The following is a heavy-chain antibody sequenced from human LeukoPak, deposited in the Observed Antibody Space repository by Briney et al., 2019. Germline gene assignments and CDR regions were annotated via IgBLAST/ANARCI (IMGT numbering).Heavy chain of an antibody. D-gene: IGHD1-26*01. CDR1: GYTFTSYG. Sequence: GASVKVSCKASGYTFTSYGISWVRQAPGQGLEWMGWISAYNGNTNYAQKLQGRVTMTTDTSTSTAYMELRSLRSDDTAVYYCARDRYSGSYSRRYYFDYWGQGTLVTVSS. J-gene: IGHJ4*02. CDR2: ISAYNGNT. V-gene: IGHV1-18*01. CDR3: ARDRYSGSYSRRYYFDY.